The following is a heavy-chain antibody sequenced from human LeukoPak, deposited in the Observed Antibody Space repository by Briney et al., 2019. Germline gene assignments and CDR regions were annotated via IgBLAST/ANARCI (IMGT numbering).Heavy chain of an antibody. CDR1: GFTFSSYS. CDR3: ASGLVGIVGAYFDY. Sequence: GGSLRLSCAASGFTFSSYSMNWVRQAPGKGLEWVSSISSSSSYIYYADSVKGRFTISRDNAKNSLYLQMNSLRAEDTAVYYCASGLVGIVGAYFDYWGQGTLVTVS. V-gene: IGHV3-21*01. D-gene: IGHD1-26*01. CDR2: ISSSSSYI. J-gene: IGHJ4*02.